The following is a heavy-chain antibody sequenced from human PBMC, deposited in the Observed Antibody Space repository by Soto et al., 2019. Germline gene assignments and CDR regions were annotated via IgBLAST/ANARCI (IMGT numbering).Heavy chain of an antibody. CDR1: GGSISDFY. CDR3: ARVGGLAARTFDY. V-gene: IGHV4-59*01. Sequence: PAETRSLTCTVSGGSISDFYWIWIRHPPGKGLEWIGYIYYSGSTNYNPSLKSRVTISVDTSKNQFSLNLRSMSPADTAVYYCARVGGLAARTFDYWGPGTLVTVSS. D-gene: IGHD6-6*01. J-gene: IGHJ4*02. CDR2: IYYSGST.